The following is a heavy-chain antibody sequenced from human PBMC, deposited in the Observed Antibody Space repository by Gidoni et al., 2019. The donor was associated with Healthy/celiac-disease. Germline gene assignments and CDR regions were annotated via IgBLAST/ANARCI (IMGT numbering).Heavy chain of an antibody. Sequence: QVQLQQWGAGLLKPSETLSLTCAVSGGSFSGYYWSWIRQPPGKGLEWIGEINHSGSTNYNPSLKSRVTISVDTSKNQFSLKLSSVTAADTAVYYCARGFGYGHFDYWGQGTLVTVSS. CDR1: GGSFSGYY. CDR3: ARGFGYGHFDY. V-gene: IGHV4-34*01. CDR2: INHSGST. J-gene: IGHJ4*02. D-gene: IGHD5-18*01.